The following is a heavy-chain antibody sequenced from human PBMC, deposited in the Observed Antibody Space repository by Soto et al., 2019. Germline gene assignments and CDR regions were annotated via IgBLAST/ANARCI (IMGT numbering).Heavy chain of an antibody. D-gene: IGHD4-17*01. J-gene: IGHJ6*04. CDR2: ISYDGTNK. CDR1: GFTFSTYG. Sequence: QVQLVESGGGEVQPGRSLTISCAASGFTFSTYGMHWVRQTPGKGLEWVAVISYDGTNKFYSDSVKGRFTISRDNFKNTLTLQMNTLRADDTAFYSGAKDLQSYGDYDYYSYGMDVWGIGTRVTVSS. CDR3: AKDLQSYGDYDYYSYGMDV. V-gene: IGHV3-30*18.